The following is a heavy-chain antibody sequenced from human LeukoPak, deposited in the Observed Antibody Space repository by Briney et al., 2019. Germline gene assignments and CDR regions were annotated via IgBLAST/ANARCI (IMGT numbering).Heavy chain of an antibody. D-gene: IGHD2/OR15-2a*01. J-gene: IGHJ4*02. Sequence: GGSLRLSCAASGFTFSIYSMNWVRQAPGKGLEWGSAITGSGGSKYYADSVRGRFTISRDNSKNTLHLQMHSLRAGDTAVYYFANCNYGSKSRFAYWVQG. V-gene: IGHV3-23*01. CDR3: ANCNYGSKSRFAY. CDR1: GFTFSIYS. CDR2: ITGSGGSK.